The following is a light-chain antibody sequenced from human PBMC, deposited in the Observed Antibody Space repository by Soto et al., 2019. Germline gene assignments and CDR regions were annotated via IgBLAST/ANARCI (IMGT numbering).Light chain of an antibody. CDR2: GAS. Sequence: EIVLTQSPGTLSLSPGDRATLSCRPSQSVSNNYLAWYQQKPGQAPRLLIYGASTRATGIPARFSGSGSGTEFTLTISSLQSEDFAVYYCQQYNNWPPITFGQGTRLEIK. CDR3: QQYNNWPPIT. CDR1: QSVSNN. V-gene: IGKV3-15*01. J-gene: IGKJ5*01.